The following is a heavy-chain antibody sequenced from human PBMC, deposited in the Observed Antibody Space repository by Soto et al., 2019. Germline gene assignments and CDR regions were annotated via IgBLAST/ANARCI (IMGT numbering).Heavy chain of an antibody. J-gene: IGHJ4*02. D-gene: IGHD3-10*01. CDR3: AKPYGPLAFDH. CDR2: VKRPDGGK. Sequence: EVELLDSGGGLVQPGGSLRLSCAASGFNFHLLTMSWVRQAPGKGLEWVSSVKRPDGGKYYADSVKGRFTISRDNSKNTVYLQMDSLRVEDTAEYYCAKPYGPLAFDHWGQGALVTVSS. V-gene: IGHV3-23*01. CDR1: GFNFHLLT.